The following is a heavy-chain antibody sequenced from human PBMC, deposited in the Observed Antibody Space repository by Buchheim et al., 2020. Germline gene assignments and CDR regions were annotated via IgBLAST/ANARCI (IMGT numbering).Heavy chain of an antibody. CDR1: GFTFDDYG. J-gene: IGHJ6*02. CDR3: ARDLSGDDFWSGYYTYYYYGMDV. CDR2: INWNGGRT. Sequence: EVQLVESGGGVVRPGGSLRLSCAASGFTFDDYGMSWVRQAPGKGLEWVSGINWNGGRTGYADSVKGRFTVSRDSAKNSLYLPMNSLRAEDTALYYCARDLSGDDFWSGYYTYYYYGMDVWGQGTT. V-gene: IGHV3-20*04. D-gene: IGHD3-3*01.